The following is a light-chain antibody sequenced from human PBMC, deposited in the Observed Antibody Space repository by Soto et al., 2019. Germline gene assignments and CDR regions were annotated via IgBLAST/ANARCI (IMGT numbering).Light chain of an antibody. CDR2: WAS. V-gene: IGKV4-1*01. Sequence: DIVMTQSPDSLAVSLGERATINCKSSQSVLYSSNNKNFLAWYQQKPGQPPKLLIYWASTRESGVPDRFSGSGSGTDFTLTVSSLQAEDVAVYYCQQYYSGPITFGHGTRLEIK. J-gene: IGKJ5*01. CDR3: QQYYSGPIT. CDR1: QSVLYSSNNKNF.